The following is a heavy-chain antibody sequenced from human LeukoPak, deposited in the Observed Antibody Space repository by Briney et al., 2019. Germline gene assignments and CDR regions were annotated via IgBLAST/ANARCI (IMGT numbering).Heavy chain of an antibody. Sequence: SETLSLTCTVSGGSISSYYWGWIRQPPGKGLEWIGSIYYSGSTYYNPSLKSRVTISVDTSKNQFSLKLSSVTAADTAVYYCARPYRITVAVDAFDIWGQGTMVTVSS. J-gene: IGHJ3*02. CDR1: GGSISSYY. CDR2: IYYSGST. CDR3: ARPYRITVAVDAFDI. D-gene: IGHD6-19*01. V-gene: IGHV4-39*01.